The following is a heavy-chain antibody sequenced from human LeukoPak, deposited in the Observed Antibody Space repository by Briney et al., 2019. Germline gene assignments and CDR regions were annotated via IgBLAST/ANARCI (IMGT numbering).Heavy chain of an antibody. V-gene: IGHV4-34*01. D-gene: IGHD2-15*01. CDR3: ARVGEYCSGGSCYSPEVYYHMDV. CDR2: INHSGST. J-gene: IGHJ6*03. Sequence: SETLSLTCAVYGGSFSGYYWSWIRRPPGKGLEWIGEINHSGSTNYNPSLKSRVTISVDTSKNQFSLKLSSVTAADTAVYYCARVGEYCSGGSCYSPEVYYHMDVWGKGTTVTVSS. CDR1: GGSFSGYY.